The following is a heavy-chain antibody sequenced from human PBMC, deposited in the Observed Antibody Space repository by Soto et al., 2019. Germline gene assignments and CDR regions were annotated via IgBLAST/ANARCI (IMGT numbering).Heavy chain of an antibody. CDR1: GFTFRNYW. V-gene: IGHV3-74*01. D-gene: IGHD3-16*01. J-gene: IGHJ6*02. CDR3: ASNYAYAEGYYFYGIDV. Sequence: PGGSLRLSCAASGFTFRNYWMHWVRQAPGKGLVWVSRVNSDGDTTYYADSVKGRFTISGDNAKNTLHLQMNSLGAEDTAVYYCASNYAYAEGYYFYGIDVWGQGTTVTVSS. CDR2: VNSDGDTT.